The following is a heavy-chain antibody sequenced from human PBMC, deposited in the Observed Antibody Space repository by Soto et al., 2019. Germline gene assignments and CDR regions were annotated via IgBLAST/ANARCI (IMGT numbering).Heavy chain of an antibody. V-gene: IGHV1-69*01. CDR3: ASPYYYDSSGYAFDI. CDR2: IIPIFGTA. J-gene: IGHJ3*02. CDR1: GGTFSSYA. D-gene: IGHD3-22*01. Sequence: ASVKVSFTASGGTFSSYAIILVRQAPGQGLEWMGGIIPIFGTANYAQKFQGRVTITADESTSTAYMELSSLRSEDTAVYYCASPYYYDSSGYAFDIWGQGTMVTVSS.